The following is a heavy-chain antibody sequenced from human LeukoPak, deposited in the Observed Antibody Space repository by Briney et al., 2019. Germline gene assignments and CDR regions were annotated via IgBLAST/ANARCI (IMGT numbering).Heavy chain of an antibody. CDR3: ARLGGVRGVTYYFDY. CDR2: ISWNSGSI. Sequence: PGRSLRLSCAASGFTFDDYAMHWVRQAPGKGLEWVSGISWNSGSIGYADSVKGRFTISRDNAKNSLYLQMNSLRAEDTAVYYCARLGGVRGVTYYFDYWGQGTLVTVSS. D-gene: IGHD3-10*01. CDR1: GFTFDDYA. J-gene: IGHJ4*02. V-gene: IGHV3-9*01.